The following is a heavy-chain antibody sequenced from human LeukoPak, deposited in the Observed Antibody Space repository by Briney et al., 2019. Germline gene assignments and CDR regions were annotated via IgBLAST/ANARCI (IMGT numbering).Heavy chain of an antibody. CDR3: ARVGSGYSYGYNDY. J-gene: IGHJ4*02. D-gene: IGHD5-18*01. CDR2: INYSGST. V-gene: IGHV4-59*01. CDR1: GGSISSYY. Sequence: SETLSLTCTVSGGSISSYYWSWIRQPPGKGLEWIGYINYSGSTDYNPSLKSRVTISVDTSKNQFSLNLSSVTAADTAVYYCARVGSGYSYGYNDYWGQGTLVTVSS.